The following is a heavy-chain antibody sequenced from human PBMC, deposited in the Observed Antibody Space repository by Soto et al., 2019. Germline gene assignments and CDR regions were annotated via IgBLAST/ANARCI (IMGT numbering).Heavy chain of an antibody. CDR2: INHSGST. J-gene: IGHJ4*02. CDR3: ARGGDTAMADFDY. CDR1: GGSFSGYY. V-gene: IGHV4-34*01. Sequence: KSSETLSLTCAVYGGSFSGYYWSWIRQPPGKGLEWIGEINHSGSTNYNPSLKSRVTISVDTSKNQFSLKLSSVTAADTAVYYCARGGDTAMADFDYWGQGTLVTVSS. D-gene: IGHD5-18*01.